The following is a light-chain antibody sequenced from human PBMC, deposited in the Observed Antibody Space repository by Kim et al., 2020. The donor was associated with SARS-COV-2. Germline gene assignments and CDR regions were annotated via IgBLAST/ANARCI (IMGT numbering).Light chain of an antibody. CDR2: DAS. J-gene: IGKJ5*01. CDR1: QSVISN. Sequence: ETVMTQSPASLSLSPGARATLSCRASQSVISNSAWYQQKPGQAPRLLIYDASTRATSIPARFSGSGSRTEFTLTISSLQSEDFSVYYCQHYTSSLVTSGQGTRPEIK. CDR3: QHYTSSLVT. V-gene: IGKV3-15*01.